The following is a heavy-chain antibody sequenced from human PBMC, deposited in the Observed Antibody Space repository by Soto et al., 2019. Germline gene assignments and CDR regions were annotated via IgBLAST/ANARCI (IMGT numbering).Heavy chain of an antibody. J-gene: IGHJ4*02. CDR2: IYYSGST. D-gene: IGHD2-2*01. Sequence: SETLSLTCTVSGGSISSGGYYWSWIRQHPGKGLEWIGYIYYSGSTYYNPSLKSRVTISVDTSKNQFSLKLSSVTAADTAVYYCARASPDIVVVPAAPQAYYLDYWGQGTLVTVSS. V-gene: IGHV4-31*03. CDR1: GGSISSGGYY. CDR3: ARASPDIVVVPAAPQAYYLDY.